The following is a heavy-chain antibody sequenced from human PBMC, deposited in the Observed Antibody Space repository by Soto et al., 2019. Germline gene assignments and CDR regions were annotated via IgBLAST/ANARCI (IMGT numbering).Heavy chain of an antibody. CDR2: IYWDDSK. V-gene: IGHV2-5*02. D-gene: IGHD3-9*01. J-gene: IGHJ4*02. Sequence: QITLKESGPPLVRPTQTLTLTCAFSGFSLSTSGVDVGWIRQPPGKALEWLAVIYWDDSKHYSPSLRSRLTITKDTSKNQVVLTMTNMDPMDTGTYYCAHKGPEDWPLDYWGQGTLVTVSS. CDR3: AHKGPEDWPLDY. CDR1: GFSLSTSGVD.